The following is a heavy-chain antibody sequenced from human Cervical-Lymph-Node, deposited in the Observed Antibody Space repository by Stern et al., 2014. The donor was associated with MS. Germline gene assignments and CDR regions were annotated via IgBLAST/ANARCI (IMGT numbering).Heavy chain of an antibody. Sequence: QLQLQESGPGLVKPSETLSLTCTVSGGSISSYYWSRIRQPPGKGLEWIGYIYYSGSTNYNPSLKSRVTISVDTSKNQFSLKLSSVTAADTAVYFCARGYSSSWYWFDSWGQGTQVTVSS. V-gene: IGHV4-59*01. J-gene: IGHJ5*01. D-gene: IGHD6-13*01. CDR2: IYYSGST. CDR1: GGSISSYY. CDR3: ARGYSSSWYWFDS.